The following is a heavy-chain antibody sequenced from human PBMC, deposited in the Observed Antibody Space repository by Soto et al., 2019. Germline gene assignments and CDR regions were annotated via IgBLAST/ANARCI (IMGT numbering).Heavy chain of an antibody. CDR1: GAYVSYFC. D-gene: IGHD1-7*01. V-gene: IGHV4-4*07. Sequence: KPSETLSLTCTVSGAYVSYFCWSWIRQPAGRGLEWIGRITVNGITHYTPSFRSRVTMSMDTSRNQFSLNLQSATTADTALYYCARESGENWTYEAHWGQGTLVTVSS. CDR3: ARESGENWTYEAH. CDR2: ITVNGIT. J-gene: IGHJ1*01.